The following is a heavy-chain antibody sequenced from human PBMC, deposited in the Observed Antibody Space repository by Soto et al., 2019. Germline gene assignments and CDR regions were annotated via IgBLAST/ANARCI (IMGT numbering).Heavy chain of an antibody. CDR3: VATYGDYLDY. J-gene: IGHJ4*02. D-gene: IGHD4-17*01. Sequence: GESLKISCNGSGYKFTTYWIGWVRQMPGKGLEWMAIIYPDDSDSRYSPSFQGQVTISADKSISTAYLQWSSLKASDTAIYYCVATYGDYLDYWGQGTLVTVSS. V-gene: IGHV5-51*01. CDR2: IYPDDSDS. CDR1: GYKFTTYW.